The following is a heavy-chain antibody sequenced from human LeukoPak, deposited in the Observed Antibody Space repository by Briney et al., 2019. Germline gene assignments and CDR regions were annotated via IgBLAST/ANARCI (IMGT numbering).Heavy chain of an antibody. J-gene: IGHJ5*02. CDR3: ARQLGYCTNGVCYISPNWFDP. CDR1: GYTFTSYA. CDR2: INTNTGNP. V-gene: IGHV7-4-1*02. Sequence: GASVKVSCKASGYTFTSYAMNWVRQAPGQGLEWMGWINTNTGNPTYAQGFTGRFVFSLDTSVSTAYLQISSLKAEDTAVYYCARQLGYCTNGVCYISPNWFDPWGQGTLVTVSS. D-gene: IGHD2-8*01.